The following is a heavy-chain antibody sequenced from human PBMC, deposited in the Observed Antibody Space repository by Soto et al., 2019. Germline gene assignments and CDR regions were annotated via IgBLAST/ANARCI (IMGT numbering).Heavy chain of an antibody. CDR3: GRDSKWDDTSVGMDV. J-gene: IGHJ6*02. CDR2: TNAGNGNT. D-gene: IGHD3-22*01. V-gene: IGHV1-3*01. CDR1: GYSFTRYS. Sequence: ASVKVSCKASGYSFTRYSIHCVRQAPGQSLEWMGWTNAGNGNTKYSQKFQGRVTITRDTSASTAYMELSSLRSEDTSVYYCGRDSKWDDTSVGMDVWGQGTKVTVSS.